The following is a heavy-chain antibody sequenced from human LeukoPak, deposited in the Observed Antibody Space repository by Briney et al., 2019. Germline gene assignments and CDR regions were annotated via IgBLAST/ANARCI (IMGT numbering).Heavy chain of an antibody. J-gene: IGHJ5*02. V-gene: IGHV4-39*07. D-gene: IGHD2-15*01. CDR1: GGSISSSSYY. Sequence: SETLSLTCTVSGGSISSSSYYWGWIRQPPGKGLEWIGSIYYSGSTYYSPSLRSRVTISLDTSKNQFSLRLSSVTAADTAVYYCARGTVGYCSGGSCQGLFDPWGQGTLVTVSS. CDR2: IYYSGST. CDR3: ARGTVGYCSGGSCQGLFDP.